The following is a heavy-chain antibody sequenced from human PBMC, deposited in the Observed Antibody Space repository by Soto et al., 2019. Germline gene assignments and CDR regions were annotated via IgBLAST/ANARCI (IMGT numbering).Heavy chain of an antibody. V-gene: IGHV3-21*04. CDR1: GFTFSTYT. CDR2: ISSSSSFR. J-gene: IGHJ1*01. Sequence: GGSLRLSCAASGFTFSTYTMNWVRQAPGKGLEWVSSISSSSSFRYYADSVKGRFTISRDNAKNSLYLQMNSLRAQDTAVYYCARGAPGRDGYNLDFQHWGQGTLVTVSS. D-gene: IGHD5-12*01. CDR3: ARGAPGRDGYNLDFQH.